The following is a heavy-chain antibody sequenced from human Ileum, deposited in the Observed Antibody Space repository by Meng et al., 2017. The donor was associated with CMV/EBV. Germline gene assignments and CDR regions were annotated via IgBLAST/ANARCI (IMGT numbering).Heavy chain of an antibody. D-gene: IGHD1-20*01. V-gene: IGHV4-31*02. CDR1: GGSISSGAYY. J-gene: IGHJ4*02. CDR3: ARLGRITGNFDY. CDR2: IYNSGGT. Sequence: VSGGSISSGAYYWNWIRQHPGKGLEWLGYIYNSGGTYYNPSLKSRVIISIDTSKNQFSLKLSSVTAADTAVYYCARLGRITGNFDYWGQGTLVTVSS.